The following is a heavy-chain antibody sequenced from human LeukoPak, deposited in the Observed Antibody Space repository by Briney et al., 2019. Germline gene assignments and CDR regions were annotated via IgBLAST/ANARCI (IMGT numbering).Heavy chain of an antibody. J-gene: IGHJ4*02. V-gene: IGHV4-34*01. CDR1: GGSFSGYY. D-gene: IGHD3-10*01. CDR3: ASRGSGSSDY. CDR2: INHSGST. Sequence: TATLSLTCAVYGGSFSGYYWSWIRQPPGKGLEWIGEINHSGSTNYNPSLKSRVTISVDTSKNQFSLKLSSVTAADTAVYYCASRGSGSSDYWGQGTLVTVSS.